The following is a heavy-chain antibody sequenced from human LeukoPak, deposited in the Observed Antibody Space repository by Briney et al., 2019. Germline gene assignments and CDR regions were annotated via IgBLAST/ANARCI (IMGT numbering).Heavy chain of an antibody. J-gene: IGHJ4*02. CDR2: INHSGST. CDR1: GGSFSGYY. V-gene: IGHV4-34*01. D-gene: IGHD6-13*01. CDR3: ARQSSSGKFDY. Sequence: SETLSLTCAVYGGSFSGYYWSWIRQPPGKGLEWIGEINHSGSTYYNPSLKSRVTISVDTSKNQFSLKLSSVTAADTAVYYCARQSSSGKFDYWGQGTLVTVSS.